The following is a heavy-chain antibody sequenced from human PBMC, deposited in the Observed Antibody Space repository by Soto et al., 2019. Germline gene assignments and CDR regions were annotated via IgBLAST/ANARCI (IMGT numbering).Heavy chain of an antibody. V-gene: IGHV3-49*03. CDR1: GFTFGDYA. Sequence: SLRLSCTACGFTFGDYAMSWFRQAPGKGLEWVGFIRSKAYGGTTEYAASVKGRFTISRDDSKSIAYLQMNSLKTENTSVYYCTVVVTATRSNHFDPWGQGTLVTVSS. CDR2: IRSKAYGGTT. D-gene: IGHD2-21*02. J-gene: IGHJ5*02. CDR3: TVVVTATRSNHFDP.